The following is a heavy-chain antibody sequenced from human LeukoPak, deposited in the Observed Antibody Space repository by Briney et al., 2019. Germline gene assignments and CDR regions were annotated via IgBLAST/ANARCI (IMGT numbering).Heavy chain of an antibody. Sequence: SETLSLTCTVSGGSISSSSYYWGWIRQPPGKGLEWIGSIYYSGSTYYNPSLKSRVTISVDTSKNQFSLKLSSVTAADTAVYYCARWTSVPWFDPWGQGTLVTVSS. D-gene: IGHD3/OR15-3a*01. CDR1: GGSISSSSYY. CDR2: IYYSGST. V-gene: IGHV4-39*07. CDR3: ARWTSVPWFDP. J-gene: IGHJ5*02.